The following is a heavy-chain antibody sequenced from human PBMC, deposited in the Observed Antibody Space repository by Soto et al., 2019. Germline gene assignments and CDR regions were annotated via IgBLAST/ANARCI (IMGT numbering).Heavy chain of an antibody. Sequence: QAQLVQSGADVKKPGASVKVSCKASGYSFTDHYMHWVRQAPGHGLEWLEWINPNTGVRHFAQKFQGGVTMTRDTSINTAYLELTRLKSDDTAFYYCVRSPHDFRYGLDFWGQETMVTVS. V-gene: IGHV1-2*02. CDR3: VRSPHDFRYGLDF. J-gene: IGHJ6*02. CDR2: INPNTGVR. CDR1: GYSFTDHY. D-gene: IGHD2-21*02.